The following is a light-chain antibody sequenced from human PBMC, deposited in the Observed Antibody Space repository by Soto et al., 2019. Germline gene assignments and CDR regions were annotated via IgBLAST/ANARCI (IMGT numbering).Light chain of an antibody. CDR1: SSNIGAGYD. V-gene: IGLV1-40*01. J-gene: IGLJ2*01. CDR3: QSYDSQRVV. CDR2: GNS. Sequence: QSALTQPPSVSGAPGQRVTISCTGSSSNIGAGYDVHWYQQLPGTAPKLLIYGNSNRPSGVPDRFSGSKSGTSASLAITGLQAEDEADYYCQSYDSQRVVFGGGTQLTVL.